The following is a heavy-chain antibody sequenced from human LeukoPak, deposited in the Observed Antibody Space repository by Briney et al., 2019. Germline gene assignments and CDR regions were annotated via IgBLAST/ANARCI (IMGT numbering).Heavy chain of an antibody. D-gene: IGHD6-6*01. CDR3: ARGTAARVRYFDY. CDR2: INHSGST. J-gene: IGHJ4*02. CDR1: GGSFSGYY. V-gene: IGHV4-34*01. Sequence: PSETLSLTCAVSGGSFSGYYWSWIRQPPGKGLEWIGEINHSGSTNYNPSLKSRVTISVDTSKNQFSLKLSSVTAADTAVYYCARGTAARVRYFDYWGQGTLVTVSS.